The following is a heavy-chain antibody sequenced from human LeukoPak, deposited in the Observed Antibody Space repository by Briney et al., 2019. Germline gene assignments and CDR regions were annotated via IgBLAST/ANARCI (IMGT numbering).Heavy chain of an antibody. CDR3: ATWSGYGSDY. CDR1: GGSFSGYY. J-gene: IGHJ4*02. V-gene: IGHV4-34*01. CDR2: INHSGST. Sequence: PSETLSLTCAVYGGSFSGYYWSWIRQPPGKGLEWIGEINHSGSTNYNPSLKSRVTISVDTSKNQFSLKLSSVTAADTAVYYCATWSGYGSDYWGQGTLVTVSS. D-gene: IGHD5-12*01.